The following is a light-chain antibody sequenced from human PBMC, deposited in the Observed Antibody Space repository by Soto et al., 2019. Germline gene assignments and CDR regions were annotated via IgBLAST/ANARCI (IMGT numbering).Light chain of an antibody. Sequence: QSVLTQPPSVSGAPGQRVTISCSGSSSNIGSHTVNWYQQLPGTAPKLLIYTDNQWASGVPEHFSGSKSGTSASLAISGLQFEDEADYYCAAWDDSMKEVFGTGTKLTVL. CDR3: AAWDDSMKEV. V-gene: IGLV1-44*01. CDR1: SSNIGSHT. CDR2: TDN. J-gene: IGLJ1*01.